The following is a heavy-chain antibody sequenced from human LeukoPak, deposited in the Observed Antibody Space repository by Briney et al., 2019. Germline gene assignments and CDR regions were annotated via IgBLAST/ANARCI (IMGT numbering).Heavy chain of an antibody. CDR1: GGTFSSYA. CDR2: IIPIFGTA. CDR3: ARGAYDSSGYLNWFDP. D-gene: IGHD3-22*01. J-gene: IGHJ5*02. V-gene: IGHV1-69*05. Sequence: WASVKVSCKASGGTFSSYAISWVRQAPGQGLEWMGGIIPIFGTANYAQKFQGRVTITTDESTSTAYTELSSLRSEDTAVYYCARGAYDSSGYLNWFDPWGQGTLVTVSS.